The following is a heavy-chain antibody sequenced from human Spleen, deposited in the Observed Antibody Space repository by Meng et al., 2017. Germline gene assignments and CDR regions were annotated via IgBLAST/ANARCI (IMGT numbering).Heavy chain of an antibody. Sequence: GESLKISCAASGFTFSSYAMSWVRQAPGKGLEWVSAISGSGGSTYYADSVKGRFTISRDNSKNTLYLQMNSLRAEDTAVYYCAKGTRGYSYGSRYFDYWGQGTLVTVSS. CDR2: ISGSGGST. V-gene: IGHV3-23*01. D-gene: IGHD5-18*01. J-gene: IGHJ4*02. CDR1: GFTFSSYA. CDR3: AKGTRGYSYGSRYFDY.